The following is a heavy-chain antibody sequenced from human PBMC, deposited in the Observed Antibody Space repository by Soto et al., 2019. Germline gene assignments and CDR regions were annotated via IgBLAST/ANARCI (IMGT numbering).Heavy chain of an antibody. V-gene: IGHV4-31*03. CDR3: AREGYDSSGYQAN. Sequence: QVQLQESGPGLVKPSQTLSLTCTVSGGSINSGGYYWSWIRQHPGKGLEWIGYIYYSGSTYYNPSLKSRVAISVDMSKNQFSLKLSSVTAADTAVYYCAREGYDSSGYQANWGQGTLVTVSS. D-gene: IGHD3-22*01. CDR1: GGSINSGGYY. CDR2: IYYSGST. J-gene: IGHJ4*02.